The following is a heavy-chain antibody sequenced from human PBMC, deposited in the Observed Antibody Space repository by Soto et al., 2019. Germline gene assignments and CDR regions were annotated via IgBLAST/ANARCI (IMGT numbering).Heavy chain of an antibody. J-gene: IGHJ1*01. CDR2: LYGSGGGI. D-gene: IGHD5-12*01. V-gene: IGHV3-23*01. CDR1: GFSFSDYA. CDR3: AKDAVSRDGVWLAHD. Sequence: RLGGSLRLSCAASGFSFSDYAMIWVRQALGKGLEWVSGLYGSGGGIHYADSVKGRFTISRDNYANSVYLQMNSLRVEDTAIYYCAKDAVSRDGVWLAHDWGQGTVVTVSS.